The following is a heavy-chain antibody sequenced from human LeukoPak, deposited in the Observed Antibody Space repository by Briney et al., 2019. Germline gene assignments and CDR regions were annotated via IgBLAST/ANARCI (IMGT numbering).Heavy chain of an antibody. J-gene: IGHJ4*02. CDR2: IWYDGSNK. CDR3: ARDRGQLGLFN. CDR1: GFTFSSYG. V-gene: IGHV3-33*01. D-gene: IGHD1-1*01. Sequence: GGSLRLSCAASGFTFSSYGMHWVRQAPGKGLEWVAVIWYDGSNKYYADSVKGRFTISRDNSKNTLYLQMNSLRAEDTAVYYCARDRGQLGLFNWGQGTLVTVSS.